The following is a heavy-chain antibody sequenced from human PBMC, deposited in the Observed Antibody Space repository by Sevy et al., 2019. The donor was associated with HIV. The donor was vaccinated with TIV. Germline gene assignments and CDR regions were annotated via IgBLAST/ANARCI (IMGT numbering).Heavy chain of an antibody. Sequence: GGSLRLSCAASGLSFSSNSMNWVRQAPGKGLEWVSSISSSSGYIYYADSVKGRFTISRDNAKNSLYLQMNSLRVEDTAAYYCAGERGYSGYGGMDVWGQGTTVTVSS. J-gene: IGHJ6*02. CDR3: AGERGYSGYGGMDV. CDR2: ISSSSGYI. CDR1: GLSFSSNS. V-gene: IGHV3-21*01. D-gene: IGHD5-12*01.